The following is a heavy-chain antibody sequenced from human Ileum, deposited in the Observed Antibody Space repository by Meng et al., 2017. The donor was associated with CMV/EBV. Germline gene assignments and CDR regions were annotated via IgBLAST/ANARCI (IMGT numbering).Heavy chain of an antibody. J-gene: IGHJ4*02. D-gene: IGHD3-16*01. CDR2: IYFTGNT. V-gene: IGHV4-30-4*01. CDR3: AGGLIAFGGAVLES. Sequence: SCISLSSGDPYWRCLRQSPGKGLEWIGYIYFTGNTHYEPSLKSRVSKSVDTSNNQYSLKVNSVTAADTAVYYCAGGLIAFGGAVLESWGQGTLVTVSS. CDR1: CISLSSGDPY.